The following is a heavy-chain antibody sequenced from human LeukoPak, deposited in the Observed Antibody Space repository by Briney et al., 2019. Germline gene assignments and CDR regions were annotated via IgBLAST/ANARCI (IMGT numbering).Heavy chain of an antibody. CDR3: ARDSSGPDAFDI. CDR2: IYTSGST. V-gene: IGHV4-4*07. CDR1: GGSISSYY. J-gene: IGHJ3*02. D-gene: IGHD3-22*01. Sequence: SETLSLTCTVSGGSISSYYWGWIRQPAGKGLEWIGRIYTSGSTNYNPSLKGRVTMSVDTSKNQFSLKLSSVTAADTAVYYCARDSSGPDAFDIWGQGTMVTVSS.